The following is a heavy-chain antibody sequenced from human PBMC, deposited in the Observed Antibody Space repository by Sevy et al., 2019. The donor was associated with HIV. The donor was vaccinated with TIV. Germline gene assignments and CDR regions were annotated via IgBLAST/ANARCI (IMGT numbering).Heavy chain of an antibody. CDR2: ISGSGGST. D-gene: IGHD3-22*01. CDR1: GFTFSSYA. Sequence: GGSLRLSCAASGFTFSSYAMSWVRQAPGKGLEWVSAISGSGGSTYYADSVKGRFTISRDNSKNTLYLQMNSLRAEDTAVYYCAQALISGYYYYYYYGMDVWGQGTTVTVSS. CDR3: AQALISGYYYYYYYGMDV. J-gene: IGHJ6*02. V-gene: IGHV3-23*01.